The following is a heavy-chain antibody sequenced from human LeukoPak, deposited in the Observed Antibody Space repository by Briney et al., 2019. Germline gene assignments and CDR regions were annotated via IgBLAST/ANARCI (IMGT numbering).Heavy chain of an antibody. J-gene: IGHJ3*02. CDR1: AGSISSSSYW. Sequence: SETLSLTCTVSAGSISSSSYWWGWIRQPPGKGLEWIGSIYYSGSTYYNPSLKSRVTISVDTSKNQFSLKLSSVTAAATAVYYCAVSEYSSSWDAFDIWGQGTMVTVSS. V-gene: IGHV4-39*01. CDR2: IYYSGST. D-gene: IGHD6-6*01. CDR3: AVSEYSSSWDAFDI.